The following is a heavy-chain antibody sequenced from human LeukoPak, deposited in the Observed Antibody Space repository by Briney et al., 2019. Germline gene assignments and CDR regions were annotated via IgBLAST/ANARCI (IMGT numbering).Heavy chain of an antibody. D-gene: IGHD3-22*01. J-gene: IGHJ4*02. V-gene: IGHV1-18*01. CDR2: ISPYNGNT. CDR3: ARDTLDYYDSSGYRP. CDR1: GYTFTSYG. Sequence: ASVKVSCKASGYTFTSYGISWVRQAPGQGLEWMGWISPYNGNTNYAQKLQGRVTMTTDTSTSTAYMELRSLRSDDTAVYYCARDTLDYYDSSGYRPWGQGTLVTVSS.